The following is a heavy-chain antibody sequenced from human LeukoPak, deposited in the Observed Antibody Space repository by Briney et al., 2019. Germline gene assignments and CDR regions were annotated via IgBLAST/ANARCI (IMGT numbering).Heavy chain of an antibody. CDR1: GFTFSDFY. CDR3: ARAYSDYDRLFDY. J-gene: IGHJ4*02. CDR2: ISGSAHDV. V-gene: IGHV3-11*01. D-gene: IGHD5-12*01. Sequence: GGSLRLSCAASGFTFSDFYMTWIRQAPGKGLELLSYISGSAHDVNYIDSVRGRFTISRDNAKNSLYLHMNSLTVEDTAVYYCARAYSDYDRLFDYWGQGTLVTVSS.